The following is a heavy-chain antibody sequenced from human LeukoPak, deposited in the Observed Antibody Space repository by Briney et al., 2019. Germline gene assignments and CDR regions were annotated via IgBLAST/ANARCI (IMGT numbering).Heavy chain of an antibody. CDR2: IYHSGTS. CDR1: GYFIGRGQY. J-gene: IGHJ4*02. Sequence: PSETLSLTCAVSGYFIGRGQYWGWIRRPPGKGLEWIGNIYHSGTSYYNPSLKSRMHLSIDTSKNQFSLNLTSVTATDTAVYYCVGAHGSGIIRDYWGQGLLVTVSS. CDR3: VGAHGSGIIRDY. V-gene: IGHV4-38-2*01. D-gene: IGHD3-10*01.